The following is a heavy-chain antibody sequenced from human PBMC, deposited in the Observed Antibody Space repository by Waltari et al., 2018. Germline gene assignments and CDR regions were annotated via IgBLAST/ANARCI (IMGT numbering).Heavy chain of an antibody. CDR2: IIPTGYDK. CDR3: VRSLYINYGSPGFEE. J-gene: IGHJ3*01. CDR1: GFTFGGHN. Sequence: GGHLVPPGGSLRLSCGGPGFTFGGHNINWVRQTPAKGLEWISNIIPTGYDKLYAASVRGRFTISRDSAKSVFLEMSRLRAEDTGVYYCVRSLYINYGSPGFEEWGPGTMVTVS. V-gene: IGHV3-48*03. D-gene: IGHD3-16*01.